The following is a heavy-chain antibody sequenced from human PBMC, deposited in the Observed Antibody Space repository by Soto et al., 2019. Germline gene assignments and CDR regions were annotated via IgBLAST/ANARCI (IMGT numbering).Heavy chain of an antibody. CDR1: GGTFSRYT. CDR2: IIPILGIA. Sequence: SVKVSCKASGGTFSRYTISWVRQAPGQGLEWMGRIIPILGIANYAQKFQGRVTITADKSTSTAYMELSSLRSEDTAVYYCARDEYDILTGKPYYYYYGMDVWG. V-gene: IGHV1-69*04. J-gene: IGHJ6*02. CDR3: ARDEYDILTGKPYYYYYGMDV. D-gene: IGHD3-9*01.